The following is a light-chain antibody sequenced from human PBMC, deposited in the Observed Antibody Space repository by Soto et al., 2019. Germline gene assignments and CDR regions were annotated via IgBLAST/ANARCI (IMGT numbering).Light chain of an antibody. CDR2: AAS. Sequence: AIRMTQSPSSLSASTGDRVTITCRASQGISSYLAWYQQKPGKAPKLLIYAASTLQSGVPSRFSGSGSGTDFTLTISCLHSEDFATYYCQKYYSYPRTFGPETKVDIK. CDR1: QGISSY. J-gene: IGKJ3*01. V-gene: IGKV1-8*01. CDR3: QKYYSYPRT.